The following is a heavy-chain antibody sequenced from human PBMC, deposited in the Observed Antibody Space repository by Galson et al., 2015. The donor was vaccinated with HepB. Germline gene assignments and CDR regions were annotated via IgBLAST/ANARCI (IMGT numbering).Heavy chain of an antibody. Sequence: ETLSLTCAVSGYSISSGYYWGWIRQPPGKGLEWIGSIYRSGSTYYNPSLKSRVTTSVDTSKNQFSLKLSSVTAADTAVYYCARGDGDSSGHFFDYWGQGTLVTVSS. J-gene: IGHJ4*02. D-gene: IGHD6-19*01. CDR3: ARGDGDSSGHFFDY. CDR2: IYRSGST. V-gene: IGHV4-38-2*01. CDR1: GYSISSGYY.